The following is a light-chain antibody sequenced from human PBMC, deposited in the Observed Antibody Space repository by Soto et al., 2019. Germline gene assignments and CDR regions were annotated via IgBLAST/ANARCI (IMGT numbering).Light chain of an antibody. CDR2: DAS. CDR3: QQAISFPIT. J-gene: IGKJ5*01. CDR1: ESISRW. Sequence: DIQMTQSPSSLSASVGDRVTITCRASESISRWLAWFQQKPGKAPNLLIYDASILQSGVPSRFSGSGSGTDFTLTITSLQPEDFGTYYCQQAISFPITFGQGTRLEIK. V-gene: IGKV1-5*01.